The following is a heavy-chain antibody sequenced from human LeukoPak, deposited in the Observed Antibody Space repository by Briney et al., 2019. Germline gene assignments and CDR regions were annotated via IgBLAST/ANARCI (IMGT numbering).Heavy chain of an antibody. CDR2: IYYSGST. J-gene: IGHJ4*02. Sequence: SETLSLTCTVSGGSISSSSYYWGWIRQPPGKGLEWIGSIYYSGSTYYNPSLKSRVTISVDTSKNQFSLKLSSVTAADTAVYYCARVGYYDSSGYYQKKKYYFDYWGQGTLVTVSS. CDR1: GGSISSSSYY. CDR3: ARVGYYDSSGYYQKKKYYFDY. D-gene: IGHD3-22*01. V-gene: IGHV4-39*01.